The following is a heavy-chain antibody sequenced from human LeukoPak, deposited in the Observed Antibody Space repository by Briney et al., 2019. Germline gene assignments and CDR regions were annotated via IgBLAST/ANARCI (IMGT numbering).Heavy chain of an antibody. V-gene: IGHV1-18*01. CDR2: ISAYNGNT. Sequence: GASVKVSCKASGYTFTSYGISWVRQAPGQGLEWMGWISAYNGNTNYAQKLQGRVTMTTDTSTSTAYMELRSLRSDDTAVYYCARGPPYCTNGVCYSHYFDYWGQGTLVTVSS. CDR1: GYTFTSYG. CDR3: ARGPPYCTNGVCYSHYFDY. D-gene: IGHD2-8*01. J-gene: IGHJ4*02.